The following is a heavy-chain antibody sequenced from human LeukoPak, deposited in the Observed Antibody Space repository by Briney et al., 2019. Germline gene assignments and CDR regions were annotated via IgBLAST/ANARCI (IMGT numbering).Heavy chain of an antibody. D-gene: IGHD3-16*02. J-gene: IGHJ3*02. V-gene: IGHV3-30*02. CDR1: GFTFSSYG. CDR3: ARVPAGVIGMKDAFHI. Sequence: GGSLRLSCAASGFTFSSYGMHWVRQAPGRGLEWVAFIRYDGSNKYYADSVKGRFTISRHNAKNSLYLQMNSLRVEDTAVYYCARVPAGVIGMKDAFHIWGQGTMVTVSS. CDR2: IRYDGSNK.